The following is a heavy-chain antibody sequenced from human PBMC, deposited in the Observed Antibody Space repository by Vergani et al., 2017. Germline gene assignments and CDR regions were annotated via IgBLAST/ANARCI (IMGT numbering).Heavy chain of an antibody. D-gene: IGHD6-13*01. Sequence: QAQLQESGPGLVKPSETLSLPFHVFCVSVTDYNCNLIRQAPGKGLEWIGSLSTTGGATHASHNPSLKSRVSISVDTSKSQFSLRLTSVTAADSAIYYGAGDTHSWQRADRWGQGLLVSVSS. J-gene: IGHJ5*02. CDR1: CVSVTDYN. CDR2: LSTTGGA. CDR3: AGDTHSWQRADR. V-gene: IGHV4-59*02.